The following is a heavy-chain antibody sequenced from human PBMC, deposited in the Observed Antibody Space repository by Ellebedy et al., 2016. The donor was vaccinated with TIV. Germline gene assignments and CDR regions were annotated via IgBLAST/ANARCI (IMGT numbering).Heavy chain of an antibody. CDR1: GFTFTSFA. Sequence: PGGSLRLSCAASGFTFTSFAMSWVRQAPGKGLEWVSTISHTGTRTYYADAVEGRFTISRDTSKKTLYLQMNSLRAEDTALYYCAKGRGGGSDSSAPRYYFDYWGLGTLVTVSS. J-gene: IGHJ4*02. D-gene: IGHD3-22*01. CDR2: ISHTGTRT. CDR3: AKGRGGGSDSSAPRYYFDY. V-gene: IGHV3-23*01.